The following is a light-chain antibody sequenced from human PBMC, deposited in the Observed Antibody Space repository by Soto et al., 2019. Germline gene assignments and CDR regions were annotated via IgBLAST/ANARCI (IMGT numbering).Light chain of an antibody. CDR3: SSYAGSNNLGV. CDR2: EVS. V-gene: IGLV2-8*01. J-gene: IGLJ3*02. CDR1: SSDIGGYNY. Sequence: QSALTQPPSASGSPGQSVTISCTGTSSDIGGYNYVSWYQHHPGKAPKVMIYEVSKRPSGVPDRFSGSKSGNTASLTVSGFQPEDEADYYCSSYAGSNNLGVFGGGTKVTVL.